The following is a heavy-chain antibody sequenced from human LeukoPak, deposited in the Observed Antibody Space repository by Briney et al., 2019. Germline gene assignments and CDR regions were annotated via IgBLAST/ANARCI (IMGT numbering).Heavy chain of an antibody. J-gene: IGHJ4*02. Sequence: PSETLSLTCTVSGGSMSSYYWSWIRQPPGKGLEWIGYIYYSGSTNYNPSLKSRVTISVDTSKNQFTLKLSSVTAADTAVYYCARVIAAAGTLAGGIDYWGQGTLVTVSS. D-gene: IGHD6-13*01. CDR1: GGSMSSYY. V-gene: IGHV4-59*01. CDR2: IYYSGST. CDR3: ARVIAAAGTLAGGIDY.